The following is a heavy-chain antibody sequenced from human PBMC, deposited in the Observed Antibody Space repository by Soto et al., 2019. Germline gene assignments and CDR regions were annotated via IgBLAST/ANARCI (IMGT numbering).Heavy chain of an antibody. CDR2: INGGGGST. CDR3: ARDRYWSGSSQIDY. V-gene: IGHV3-64*07. J-gene: IGHJ4*02. Sequence: EVQLVESGGGLVQPGGSLRLSCAACGFTFSSHGMHWVRQAPGKGLEYVSAINGGGGSTYYAESVKGRFTISRDISKNTLYLQMDSLRVEDMAVYYCARDRYWSGSSQIDYWGQGTLVTVSS. D-gene: IGHD1-26*01. CDR1: GFTFSSHG.